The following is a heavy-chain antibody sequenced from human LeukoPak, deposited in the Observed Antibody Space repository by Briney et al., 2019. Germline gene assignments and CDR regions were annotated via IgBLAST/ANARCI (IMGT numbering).Heavy chain of an antibody. CDR3: ARRPTYYYDSSGYKGSWFDR. J-gene: IGHJ5*02. CDR2: VSGSGGTK. CDR1: GFTFSSYA. D-gene: IGHD3-22*01. V-gene: IGHV3-23*01. Sequence: GGSLRLSCAASGFTFSSYAMSWVRQAPGKGLEWVSAVSGSGGTKYYADSVKGRFTISRDNSKNTLYLQMNSLRAEDTAVYYCARRPTYYYDSSGYKGSWFDRWGQGTLVTVSS.